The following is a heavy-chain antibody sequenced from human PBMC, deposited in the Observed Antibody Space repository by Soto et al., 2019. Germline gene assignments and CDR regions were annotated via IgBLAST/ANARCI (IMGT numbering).Heavy chain of an antibody. CDR3: ARELWFGALDY. V-gene: IGHV3-30-3*01. J-gene: IGHJ4*02. CDR2: ISYDGSNK. CDR1: GFTFSSYA. Sequence: QVQLVESGGGVVQPGRSLRLSCAASGFTFSSYAMHWVRQAPGKGLEWVAVISYDGSNKYYADSVKGRFTISRDNSKNTLYLQMNSLRAEDTAVYYCARELWFGALDYWGQGTLVTVSS. D-gene: IGHD3-10*01.